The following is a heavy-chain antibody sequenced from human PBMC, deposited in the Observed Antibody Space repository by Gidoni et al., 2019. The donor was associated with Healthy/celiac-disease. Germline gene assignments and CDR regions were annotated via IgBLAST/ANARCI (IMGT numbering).Heavy chain of an antibody. CDR1: GFPFSSYA. CDR2: ISGSGGST. J-gene: IGHJ4*02. CDR3: AKDLLVVGANFDY. D-gene: IGHD1-26*01. Sequence: EVQLLESGGGLVQPGGSLRLSCAASGFPFSSYAMSWVRQAPGNGLEWVSAISGSGGSTYYADSVKGRFTISRDNSKNTLYLQMNSLRAEDTAVYYCAKDLLVVGANFDYWGQGTLVTVSS. V-gene: IGHV3-23*01.